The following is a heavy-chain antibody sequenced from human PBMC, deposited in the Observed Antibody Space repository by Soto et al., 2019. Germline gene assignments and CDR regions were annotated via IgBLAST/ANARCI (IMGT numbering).Heavy chain of an antibody. J-gene: IGHJ3*02. Sequence: ASVKVSCKASGYTFTSYGISWVRQAPGQGLEWMGWISAYNGNTNYAQKLQGRVTMTTDTSTSTAYMELRSLRSDDTAVYYCARSDILTAAGAFDIWGQGTMVTVSS. CDR2: ISAYNGNT. CDR1: GYTFTSYG. V-gene: IGHV1-18*01. D-gene: IGHD3-9*01. CDR3: ARSDILTAAGAFDI.